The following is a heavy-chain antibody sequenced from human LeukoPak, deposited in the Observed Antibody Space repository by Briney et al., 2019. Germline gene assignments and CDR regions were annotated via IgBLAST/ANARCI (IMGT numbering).Heavy chain of an antibody. CDR2: IYTSGST. Sequence: SGTLCLTCTVSGGSISSYYRSWIRQPPGKGLEWVSRIYTSGSTNYNPSLKSRVTMSVDTSTNQLSLKLSNVTAADTTVYYCAREEMILVVTPGGDVFDIWGQGTMVTVSS. J-gene: IGHJ3*02. D-gene: IGHD3-22*01. CDR3: AREEMILVVTPGGDVFDI. CDR1: GGSISSYY. V-gene: IGHV4-4*07.